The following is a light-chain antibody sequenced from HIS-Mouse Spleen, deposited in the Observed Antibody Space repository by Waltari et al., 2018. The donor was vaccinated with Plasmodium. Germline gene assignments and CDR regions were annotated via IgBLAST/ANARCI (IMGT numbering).Light chain of an antibody. CDR2: WAS. CDR3: QQYNNWPPYT. J-gene: IGKJ2*01. Sequence: DIVMTQSPDSLAVSLGERATINCKSSQSVFYSSNNKNYLAWYQQKPGQPPKLLIYWASTRESGVPDRFSGSGSGTEFTLTISSMQSEDFAVYYCQQYNNWPPYTFGQGTKVEIK. V-gene: IGKV4-1*01. CDR1: QSVFYSSNNKNY.